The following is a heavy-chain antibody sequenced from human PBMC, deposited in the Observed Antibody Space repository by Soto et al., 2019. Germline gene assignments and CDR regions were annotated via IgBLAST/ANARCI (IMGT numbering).Heavy chain of an antibody. D-gene: IGHD1-26*01. V-gene: IGHV5-51*01. J-gene: IGHJ3*01. CDR3: SRARYSTWPGAFDV. Sequence: PGESLKIPCKGSGYRFSIYWVGWVRQISGKGLEWEGNIYPGDSRSTYRPSYQGQVIISANKSIDTTYLQWSSLKASDTAIYYCSRARYSTWPGAFDVWGQGTMVTVSS. CDR2: IYPGDSRS. CDR1: GYRFSIYW.